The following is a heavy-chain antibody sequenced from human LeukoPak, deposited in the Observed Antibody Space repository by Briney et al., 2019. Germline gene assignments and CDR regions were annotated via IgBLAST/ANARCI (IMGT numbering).Heavy chain of an antibody. CDR2: ISGSGGST. Sequence: GGSLRLSCAASGFTFSSYAMSWVRQAPGKGLEWVSAISGSGGSTYYADSVKGRFTISRDNSKNTLYLQMNSLRAEDTAVYYCANEIQQSSSWYMRESHYYYYYGMDVWGQGTTVTVSS. J-gene: IGHJ6*02. V-gene: IGHV3-23*01. CDR1: GFTFSSYA. CDR3: ANEIQQSSSWYMRESHYYYYYGMDV. D-gene: IGHD6-13*01.